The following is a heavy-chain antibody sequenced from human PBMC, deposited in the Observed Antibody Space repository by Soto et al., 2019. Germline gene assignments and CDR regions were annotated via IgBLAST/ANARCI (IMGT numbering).Heavy chain of an antibody. CDR3: ARLKLVAGYFDP. CDR2: ISAYNGNT. D-gene: IGHD6-19*01. Sequence: ASVKVSCKASGYTFTIYGISCVLQAPGQGLEWMGWISAYNGNTNYAQKLQGRVTMTTDTSTSTAYMELRSLRSDDTAVYYCARLKLVAGYFDPWGQGTLVTVSS. J-gene: IGHJ5*02. CDR1: GYTFTIYG. V-gene: IGHV1-18*01.